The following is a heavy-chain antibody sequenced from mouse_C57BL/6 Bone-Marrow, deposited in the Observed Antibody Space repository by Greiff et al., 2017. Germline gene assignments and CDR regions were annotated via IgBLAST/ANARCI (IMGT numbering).Heavy chain of an antibody. Sequence: VQLQQSGAELVRPGASVTLSCKASGYTFTDYEMHWVKQTPVHGLEWIGAIDPETGGTAYNQKFKGKAILTADKSSSTAYMELRSLTSEDSSVYYSTRRDYYGTFYWGQGTTLTVSS. CDR3: TRRDYYGTFY. V-gene: IGHV1-15*01. CDR1: GYTFTDYE. CDR2: IDPETGGT. J-gene: IGHJ2*01. D-gene: IGHD1-1*01.